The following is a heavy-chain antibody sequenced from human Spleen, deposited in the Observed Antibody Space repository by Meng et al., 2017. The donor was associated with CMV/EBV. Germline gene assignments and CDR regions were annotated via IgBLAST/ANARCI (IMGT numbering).Heavy chain of an antibody. CDR2: ISSSSSTI. CDR3: AKPGGSTSLEGLDV. Sequence: GGSLRLSCAASGFTFSSYSMNWVRQAPGKGLEWVSYISSSSSTIYYADSVKGRFTISRDNAKNTLYLQMNSLRPEDTAVYYCAKPGGSTSLEGLDVWGQGTTVTVSS. D-gene: IGHD6-6*01. V-gene: IGHV3-48*04. CDR1: GFTFSSYS. J-gene: IGHJ6*02.